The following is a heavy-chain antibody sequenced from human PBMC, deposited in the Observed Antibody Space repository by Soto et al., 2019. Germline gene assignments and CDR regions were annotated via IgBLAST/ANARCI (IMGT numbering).Heavy chain of an antibody. V-gene: IGHV2-26*01. Sequence: QVTLKESGPVLVKPTETLTLTCTVSGFSLSNARVGVSWIRQPPGKDLEWLAHIFSNDEKSYNISLKSRLTISRDPSNSQVVLTMTNMDPVASATYYCARIQGDLGRSWFDTWGQGTLVTVSS. CDR2: IFSNDEK. J-gene: IGHJ5*02. CDR3: ARIQGDLGRSWFDT. D-gene: IGHD1-26*01. CDR1: GFSLSNARVG.